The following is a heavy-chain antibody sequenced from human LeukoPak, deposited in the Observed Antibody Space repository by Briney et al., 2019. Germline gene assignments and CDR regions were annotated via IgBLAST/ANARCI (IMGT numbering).Heavy chain of an antibody. CDR2: ISSSGSTI. V-gene: IGHV3-48*03. CDR1: GFTFSSYE. D-gene: IGHD4/OR15-4a*01. Sequence: PGGSLRLSCAASGFTFSSYEMNWGRQAPGKGVEWVSYISSSGSTIYYADSVKGRFTISRDNAKNSLYLQMNSLRAEDTAVYYCARVGAQRGWYSDYWGQGTLVTVSS. J-gene: IGHJ4*02. CDR3: ARVGAQRGWYSDY.